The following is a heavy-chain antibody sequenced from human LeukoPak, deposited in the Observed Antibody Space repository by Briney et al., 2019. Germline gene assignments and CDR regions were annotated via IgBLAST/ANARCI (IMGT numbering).Heavy chain of an antibody. J-gene: IGHJ4*02. CDR3: ARLVRYESSGGYYFDD. Sequence: SETLSLTCTVSGVSISGFSWSWIRQPPGRGLEWLAYVFLSGRTNYNPSLRSRATISVDTSKSQFSLEFSSVTAADTAIYYCARLVRYESSGGYYFDDWGQGTLVTVSS. CDR1: GVSISGFS. CDR2: VFLSGRT. D-gene: IGHD3-22*01. V-gene: IGHV4-59*08.